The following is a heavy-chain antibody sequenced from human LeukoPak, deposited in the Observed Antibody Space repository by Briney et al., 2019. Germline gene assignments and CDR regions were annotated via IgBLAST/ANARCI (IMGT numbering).Heavy chain of an antibody. V-gene: IGHV1-46*01. D-gene: IGHD5-18*01. J-gene: IGHJ4*02. CDR3: ARLPSGYSYGSVVY. CDR2: INPSGGST. CDR1: GYTFTIYG. Sequence: ASVKVSCKASGYTFTIYGISWVRQAPGQGLEWMGIINPSGGSTSYAQKFQGRVTMTRDTSTSTVYMELSGLRSEDTAVYYCARLPSGYSYGSVVYWGQGTLVTVSS.